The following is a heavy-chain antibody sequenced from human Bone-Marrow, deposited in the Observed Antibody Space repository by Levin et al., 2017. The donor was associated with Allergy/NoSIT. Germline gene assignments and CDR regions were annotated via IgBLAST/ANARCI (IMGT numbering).Heavy chain of an antibody. CDR2: LSGNGGNI. V-gene: IGHV3-23*01. CDR3: AKIHHLNAFRFLEWFGGFDS. D-gene: IGHD3-3*01. J-gene: IGHJ4*02. CDR1: GFMFNIFP. Sequence: LSGGSLRLSCAASGFMFNIFPMTWVRQAPGKGLEWVSTLSGNGGNIYYSDSVKGRFTISRDNSKNTLFLQMTSLRVEDTAVYYCAKIHHLNAFRFLEWFGGFDSWGPGTQVTVSS.